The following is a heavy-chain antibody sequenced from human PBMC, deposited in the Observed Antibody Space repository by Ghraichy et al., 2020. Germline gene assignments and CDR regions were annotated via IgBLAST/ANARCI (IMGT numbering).Heavy chain of an antibody. CDR2: VKAGNGNT. V-gene: IGHV1-3*01. J-gene: IGHJ6*02. D-gene: IGHD3-3*01. CDR3: ARGGVRFLDV. Sequence: ASVKVSCKASGYRFTDYAILWVRQAPGQRLEWMGWVKAGNGNTKYSQKIQGRVTFSRDTSGSTAYMEVSSLTSEDTAVYYCARGGVRFLDVWGQGTRVTVSS. CDR1: GYRFTDYA.